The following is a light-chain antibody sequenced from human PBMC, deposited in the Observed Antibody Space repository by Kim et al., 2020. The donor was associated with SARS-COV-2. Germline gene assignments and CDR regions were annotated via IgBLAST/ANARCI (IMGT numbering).Light chain of an antibody. J-gene: IGKJ2*01. Sequence: ASGGARVTIPCRANQSISSYLAWYQQKPGKAPKLLIYKASSLESGVPSRFSGSGSGTEFTLTISSLQPDDFATYYCQQYYSYSYTFGQGTKLEI. CDR1: QSISSY. V-gene: IGKV1-5*03. CDR2: KAS. CDR3: QQYYSYSYT.